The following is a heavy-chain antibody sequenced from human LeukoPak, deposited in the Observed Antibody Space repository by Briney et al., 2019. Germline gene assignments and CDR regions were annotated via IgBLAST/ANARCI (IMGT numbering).Heavy chain of an antibody. J-gene: IGHJ5*02. V-gene: IGHV4-59*01. D-gene: IGHD4/OR15-4a*01. CDR2: IYYSGST. Sequence: SETLSLTCTVSGGSISSYYWSWIRQPPGKGLEWIGYIYYSGSTNYNPSLKSRVTISVDTSKSQFSLKLSSVTAADTAVYYCASHPASDPGAFDPWGQGTLVTVSS. CDR3: ASHPASDPGAFDP. CDR1: GGSISSYY.